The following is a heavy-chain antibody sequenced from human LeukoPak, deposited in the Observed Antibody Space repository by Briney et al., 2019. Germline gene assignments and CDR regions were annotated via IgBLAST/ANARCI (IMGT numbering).Heavy chain of an antibody. CDR2: VFYSGPT. Sequence: PSETLSLTCTVSGDSIDSYYWSWIRQPPGEGLQWIGYVFYSGPTNYDASLKSRVAISVDRSKNQFSLKLTSVSAADTAVYYCAGRSARYFDYWGQGIQVTVSS. CDR3: AGRSARYFDY. V-gene: IGHV4-59*01. CDR1: GDSIDSYY. J-gene: IGHJ4*02. D-gene: IGHD1-26*01.